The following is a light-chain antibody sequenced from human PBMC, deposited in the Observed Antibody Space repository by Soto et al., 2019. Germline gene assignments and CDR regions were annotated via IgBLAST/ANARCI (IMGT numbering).Light chain of an antibody. CDR2: GAS. V-gene: IGKV3-20*01. CDR3: QQFGSSIPHT. CDR1: QSAGNF. Sequence: EIVMTQSPATLSVSPGETASLSCRASQSAGNFLAWYQQKPGQAPRLLIYGASSRATGIPDRFSGSGSGTDFTLTISRLEPEDFGVYYCQQFGSSIPHTFGQGTKLEIK. J-gene: IGKJ2*01.